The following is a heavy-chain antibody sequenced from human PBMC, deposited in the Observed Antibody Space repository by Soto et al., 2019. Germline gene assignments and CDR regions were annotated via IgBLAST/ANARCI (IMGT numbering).Heavy chain of an antibody. CDR1: GFTFSNYW. V-gene: IGHV3-74*01. Sequence: GGSLRLSCATSGFTFSNYWMHWVRQVPGRGLVWVSRIDTDGSTTSYADFEKGRFTISRDNAKSTLSLQMNSLRAEDTAIYYCACSRRPARLGPKGAIDYWGQGTLVTVSS. CDR2: IDTDGSTT. D-gene: IGHD2-15*01. J-gene: IGHJ4*02. CDR3: ACSRRPARLGPKGAIDY.